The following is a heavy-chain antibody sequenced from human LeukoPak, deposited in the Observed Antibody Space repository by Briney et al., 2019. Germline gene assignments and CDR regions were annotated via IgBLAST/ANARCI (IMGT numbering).Heavy chain of an antibody. CDR1: GLTFNNYA. J-gene: IGHJ4*02. Sequence: GGSLRLSCAAAGLTFNNYAMSWARQAPGKGLEWVSAISISGDTTYYADSVKGWFTISRDNSKNTLYLQMNSLRAEDTAVYYCAKTGYDCLLCFNYWGQGTLVTVSS. D-gene: IGHD3-16*01. CDR3: AKTGYDCLLCFNY. V-gene: IGHV3-23*01. CDR2: ISISGDTT.